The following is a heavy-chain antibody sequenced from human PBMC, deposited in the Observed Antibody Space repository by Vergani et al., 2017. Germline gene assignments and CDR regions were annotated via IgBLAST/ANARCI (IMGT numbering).Heavy chain of an antibody. D-gene: IGHD1-26*01. J-gene: IGHJ4*02. CDR3: AHRREGLGFDY. V-gene: IGHV2-5*08. Sequence: QVTLQESGPVLVKPSETLTLTCTVSGFSLSNARMGVSWIRQPPGKALEWLALIYWNDDKRYSPSLKSRLTITKDTSKNQVVLTMTNMDPVDTATYYCAHRREGLGFDYWGQGTLVTVSS. CDR1: GFSLSNARMG. CDR2: IYWNDDK.